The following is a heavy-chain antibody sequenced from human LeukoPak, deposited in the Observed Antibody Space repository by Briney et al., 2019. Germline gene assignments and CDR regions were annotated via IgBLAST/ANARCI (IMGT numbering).Heavy chain of an antibody. V-gene: IGHV4-59*07. CDR3: ARVRVSSGSHPWYFDY. CDR1: RGSISSYY. CDR2: IYYSGST. D-gene: IGHD3-22*01. J-gene: IGHJ4*02. Sequence: PSDTLSLTCTVSRGSISSYYWSWIRQPPGQGLEWIDYIYYSGSTDYNPSLKSPVNISVDTSKNQFSLKLSSVTAADTDVYVCARVRVSSGSHPWYFDYWGQGTLVTVSS.